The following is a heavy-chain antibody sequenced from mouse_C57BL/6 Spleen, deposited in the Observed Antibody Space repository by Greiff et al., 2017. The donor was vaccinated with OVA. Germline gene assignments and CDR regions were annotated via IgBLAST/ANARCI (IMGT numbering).Heavy chain of an antibody. Sequence: VKLMESGAELVRPGASVKLSCKASGYTFTDYYINWVKQRPGQGLEWIARIYPGSGNTYYNEKFKGKATLTAEKSSSTAYMQLSSLTSEDSAVYFCAREGGHYGYDEEFLYFDYWGQGTTLTVSS. J-gene: IGHJ2*01. D-gene: IGHD2-2*01. CDR3: AREGGHYGYDEEFLYFDY. V-gene: IGHV1-76*01. CDR1: GYTFTDYY. CDR2: IYPGSGNT.